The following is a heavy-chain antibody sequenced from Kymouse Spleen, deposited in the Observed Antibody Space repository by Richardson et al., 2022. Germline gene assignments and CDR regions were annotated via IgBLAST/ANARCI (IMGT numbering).Heavy chain of an antibody. J-gene: IGHJ3*02. CDR1: GFTFSSYG. Sequence: QVQLVESGGGVVQPGRSLRLSCAASGFTFSSYGMHWVRQAPGKGLEWVAVIWYDGSNKYYADSVKGRFTISRDNSKNTLYLQMNSLRAEDTAVYYCARDRRRDGYNPFDDAFDIWGQGTMVTVSS. D-gene: IGHD5-24*01. CDR2: IWYDGSNK. CDR3: ARDRRRDGYNPFDDAFDI. V-gene: IGHV3-33*01.